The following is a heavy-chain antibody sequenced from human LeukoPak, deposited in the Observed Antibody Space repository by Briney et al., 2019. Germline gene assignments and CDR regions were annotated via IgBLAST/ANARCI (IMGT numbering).Heavy chain of an antibody. CDR3: ARDGVSGHFDY. CDR1: DYSTITYG. J-gene: IGHJ4*01. V-gene: IGHV1-18*01. D-gene: IGHD3-3*01. CDR2: IDPSNGKI. Sequence: ASVKVSCKASDYSTITYGISWVRQAPGQGLEWIGWIDPSNGKIKYAEKLQGRVTMTTDTSTSTAYMDLRSLRSDDTAVYYCARDGVSGHFDYWGRGTLVTVSS.